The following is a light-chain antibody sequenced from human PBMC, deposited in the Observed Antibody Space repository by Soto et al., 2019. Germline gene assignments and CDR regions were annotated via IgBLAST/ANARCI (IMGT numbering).Light chain of an antibody. CDR2: KAS. CDR1: QSLSSK. CDR3: QQYSSYPFT. Sequence: DIQMTQSPPTLPATVGDRVTITCRASQSLSSKLAWYQQKPGKAPKVLVNKASSLQSGVPSRFSGSGSGTEFTLTISSLQPDDFATYYCQQYSSYPFTFGGGTKVEIK. J-gene: IGKJ4*01. V-gene: IGKV1-5*03.